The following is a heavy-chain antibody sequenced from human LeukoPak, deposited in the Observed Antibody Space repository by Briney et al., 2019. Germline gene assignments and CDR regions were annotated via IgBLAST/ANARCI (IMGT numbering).Heavy chain of an antibody. V-gene: IGHV3-30*18. D-gene: IGHD6-13*01. CDR2: ISYDGSNK. CDR3: AKVASSSWYGYYYYYMDV. Sequence: GGSLRLSCAASGFTFSSYGMHWVRQAPGKGPEWVAVISYDGSNKYYADSVKGRFTISRDNSKNTLYLQMNSLRAEDTAVYYCAKVASSSWYGYYYYYMDVWGKGTTVTVSS. CDR1: GFTFSSYG. J-gene: IGHJ6*03.